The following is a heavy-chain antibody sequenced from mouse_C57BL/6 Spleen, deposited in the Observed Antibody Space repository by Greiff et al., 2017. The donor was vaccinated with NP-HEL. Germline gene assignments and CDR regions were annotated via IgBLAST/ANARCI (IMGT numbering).Heavy chain of an antibody. V-gene: IGHV3-6*01. CDR3: ARASGNYLFAY. J-gene: IGHJ3*01. CDR2: ISYDGSN. CDR1: GYSITSGYY. D-gene: IGHD2-1*01. Sequence: EVQLQESGPGLVKPSQSLSLTCSVTGYSITSGYYWNWIRQFPGNKLEWMGYISYDGSNNYNPSLKNRISITRDTSKNQFFLKLNSVTTEDTATYYCARASGNYLFAYWGQGTLVTVSA.